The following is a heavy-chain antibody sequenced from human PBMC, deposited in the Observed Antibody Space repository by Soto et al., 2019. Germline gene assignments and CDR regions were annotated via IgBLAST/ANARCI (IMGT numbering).Heavy chain of an antibody. Sequence: DVHLLQSGGGLVQPGGSLRLSCAASGFSFSSFALSWVRQSPGKGLEWVAAVSGRGGDTYYANSVKGRFTISRDNSQNTLFLKMNSMRAEDSAIYYCAKDPNYDFWSGFSAVYFDYWGQGTLVTVSS. D-gene: IGHD3-3*01. V-gene: IGHV3-23*01. CDR1: GFSFSSFA. J-gene: IGHJ4*02. CDR3: AKDPNYDFWSGFSAVYFDY. CDR2: VSGRGGDT.